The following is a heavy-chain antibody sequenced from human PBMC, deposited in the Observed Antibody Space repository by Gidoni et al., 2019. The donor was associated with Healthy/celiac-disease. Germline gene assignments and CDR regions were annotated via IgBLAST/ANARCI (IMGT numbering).Heavy chain of an antibody. CDR1: GGSFSGYY. CDR2: INHSGST. J-gene: IGHJ6*03. CDR3: ARGVRYCSSTSCYTGYYYYYMDV. Sequence: QVQLQQWGAGLLKPSETLSLTCAVYGGSFSGYYWSWIRQPPGKELEWIGEINHSGSTNYNPSLKSRVTISVDTSKNQFSLKLSSVTAADTAVYYCARGVRYCSSTSCYTGYYYYYMDVWGKGTTVTVSS. V-gene: IGHV4-34*01. D-gene: IGHD2-2*02.